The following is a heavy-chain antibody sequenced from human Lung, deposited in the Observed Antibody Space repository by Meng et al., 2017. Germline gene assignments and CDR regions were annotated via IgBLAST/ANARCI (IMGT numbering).Heavy chain of an antibody. CDR2: IDESGTTR. D-gene: IGHD6-19*01. CDR3: VKAVTVAGHH. Sequence: GESLKLSCLTSGFTFRNSEFHWVRQAPGQGLEWVSYIDESGTTRYYADSVRGRFTITRVNAENSVFLQMHSLSGEDTAVYYCVKAVTVAGHHWGPGTMVTVSS. V-gene: IGHV3-48*03. CDR1: GFTFRNSE. J-gene: IGHJ5*02.